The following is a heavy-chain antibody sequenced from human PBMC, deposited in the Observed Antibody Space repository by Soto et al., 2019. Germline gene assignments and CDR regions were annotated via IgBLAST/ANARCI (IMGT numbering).Heavy chain of an antibody. V-gene: IGHV1-2*04. CDR2: INPNSGGT. Sequence: QVQLVQSGAEVKKPGASVKVSCKASGYTFTGYYMHWVRQAPGQGLEWMGWINPNSGGTNYAQKFQGWVTKTRDTSISTAYMELSRLRSDDTAVYYCARDSGLRTYYYDSSGYPNFDYWGQGTLVTVSS. J-gene: IGHJ4*02. CDR1: GYTFTGYY. D-gene: IGHD3-22*01. CDR3: ARDSGLRTYYYDSSGYPNFDY.